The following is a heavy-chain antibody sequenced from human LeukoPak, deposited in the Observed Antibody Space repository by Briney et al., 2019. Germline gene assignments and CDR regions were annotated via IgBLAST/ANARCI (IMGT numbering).Heavy chain of an antibody. V-gene: IGHV3-23*01. Sequence: VGSLRLSCAVSGFSFSSYAMSWVRQAPGKGQEWVSTVVGSGDTSNYADSVKGRFTISRDNSRKTMNLQMNNLRAEDTAIYYCAKDLAFGSRWYLSPLDVWGPGTLVTVSS. J-gene: IGHJ6*02. CDR3: AKDLAFGSRWYLSPLDV. CDR2: VVGSGDTS. D-gene: IGHD6-13*01. CDR1: GFSFSSYA.